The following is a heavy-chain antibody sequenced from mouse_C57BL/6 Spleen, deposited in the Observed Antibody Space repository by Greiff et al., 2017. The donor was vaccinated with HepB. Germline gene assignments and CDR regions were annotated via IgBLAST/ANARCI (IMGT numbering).Heavy chain of an antibody. CDR1: GYTFTSYW. Sequence: VQVVESGAELVKPGASVKMSCKASGYTFTSYWIPWVQQRPGQGLEWIGDIYPGSGSTNYNEKVKSKATLTVDTSSSTAYMQLSSRTSEDSAVYYCARVTTVVARDYWGQGTTLTVSS. D-gene: IGHD1-1*01. CDR2: IYPGSGST. CDR3: ARVTTVVARDY. V-gene: IGHV1-55*01. J-gene: IGHJ2*01.